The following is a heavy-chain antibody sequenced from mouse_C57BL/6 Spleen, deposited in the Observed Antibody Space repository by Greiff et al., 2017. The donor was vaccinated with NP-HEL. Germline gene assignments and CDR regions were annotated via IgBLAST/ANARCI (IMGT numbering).Heavy chain of an antibody. D-gene: IGHD2-3*01. CDR1: GYAFSSSW. V-gene: IGHV1-82*01. CDR3: ARPSYDGYSAWFAY. Sequence: QVQLQQSGPELVKPGASVKISCKASGYAFSSSWMNWVKQRPGKGLEWIGRIYPGDGDTNYNGKFKGKATLTADNSSSTAYMQLSSLTSEDSAVYCCARPSYDGYSAWFAYWGQGTLVTVSA. J-gene: IGHJ3*01. CDR2: IYPGDGDT.